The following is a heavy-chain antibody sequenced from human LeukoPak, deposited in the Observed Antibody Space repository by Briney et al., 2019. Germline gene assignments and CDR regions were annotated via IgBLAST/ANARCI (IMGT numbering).Heavy chain of an antibody. CDR1: GFTFDDYA. V-gene: IGHV3-9*03. CDR3: AKGGGGRLIYYYYIYV. CDR2: ITRNSYNI. J-gene: IGHJ6*03. Sequence: GGSLRLSCAASGFTFDDYAMHWVRHAPGKGLEWVSGITRNSYNIEYTDSVKGRFTISRDNPKNSLYLQMNSLRAEDMALYYCAKGGGGRLIYYYYIYVWGKGTTVTVSS. D-gene: IGHD3-16*01.